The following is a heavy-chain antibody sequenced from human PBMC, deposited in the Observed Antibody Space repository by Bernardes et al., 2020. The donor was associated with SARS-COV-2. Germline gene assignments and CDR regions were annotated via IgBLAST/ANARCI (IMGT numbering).Heavy chain of an antibody. Sequence: GAFLKTPGNGPGYSLTRYWIGRVPPLPGKGLEWLGIIYPGDSDTRYSPSFQGQVTISADKSISTAYLQWSSLKAPDTAMYYCARPRGGYSSGWYDYWGQGTLVTVSS. V-gene: IGHV5-51*01. D-gene: IGHD6-19*01. CDR3: ARPRGGYSSGWYDY. CDR2: IYPGDSDT. J-gene: IGHJ4*02. CDR1: GYSLTRYW.